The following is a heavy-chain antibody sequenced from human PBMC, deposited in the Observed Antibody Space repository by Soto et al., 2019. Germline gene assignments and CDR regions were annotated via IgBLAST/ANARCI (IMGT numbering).Heavy chain of an antibody. Sequence: QVQLVQSGAEVRKPGSSVKVSCTASGGTFTNYSVHWLRQAPGQGLEWLGGIVPLFGTTNYAQRFRGRVTITSDESTNTAYMDLRSLRSEDTAIYYCARSQEYRSGWYNCFDPWGQGPLVTVSS. CDR1: GGTFTNYS. J-gene: IGHJ5*02. V-gene: IGHV1-69*01. CDR3: ARSQEYRSGWYNCFDP. CDR2: IVPLFGTT. D-gene: IGHD6-19*01.